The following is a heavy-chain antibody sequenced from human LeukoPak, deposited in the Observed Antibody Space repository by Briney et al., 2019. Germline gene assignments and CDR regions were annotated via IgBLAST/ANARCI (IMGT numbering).Heavy chain of an antibody. Sequence: GGSLRPSCAVSGFTFSSYTMNWVRQAPGKGLEWVSSITSSSSYIYYVDSVKGRFTISRDNAKNSLYLQMNSLRAEDTAVYYCARVSGYYNWFDPWGQGTLVTVSS. V-gene: IGHV3-21*01. CDR1: GFTFSSYT. CDR2: ITSSSSYI. CDR3: ARVSGYYNWFDP. D-gene: IGHD3-3*01. J-gene: IGHJ5*02.